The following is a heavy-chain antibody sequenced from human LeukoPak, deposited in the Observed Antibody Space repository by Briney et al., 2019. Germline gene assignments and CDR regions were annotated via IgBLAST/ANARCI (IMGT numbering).Heavy chain of an antibody. Sequence: PGGSLRLSCAASGFTFSSYAMHWVRQAPGKGLEWLAVISYDGNYKYYADSVKGRFTISRDNSNNTLYLQWSSLRTEDTAVYYCARDKREAGSYDILTGFVGPLDVWGQGTTVTVSS. V-gene: IGHV3-30-3*01. CDR2: ISYDGNYK. J-gene: IGHJ6*02. CDR1: GFTFSSYA. CDR3: ARDKREAGSYDILTGFVGPLDV. D-gene: IGHD3-9*01.